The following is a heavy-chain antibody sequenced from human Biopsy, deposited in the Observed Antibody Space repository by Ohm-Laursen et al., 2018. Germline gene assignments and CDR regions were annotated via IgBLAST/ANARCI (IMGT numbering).Heavy chain of an antibody. V-gene: IGHV3-33*01. D-gene: IGHD3-16*01. Sequence: RSLRLSCSASGFTFSNYGMHWVRQAPGKGLEWLAVIWYDGSNKYYGDSVQGRFTISRDNSKNTVYLQMNSLRAEDTAIYYCARDSTINTVITADYWGQGTLVTVSS. CDR2: IWYDGSNK. J-gene: IGHJ4*02. CDR1: GFTFSNYG. CDR3: ARDSTINTVITADY.